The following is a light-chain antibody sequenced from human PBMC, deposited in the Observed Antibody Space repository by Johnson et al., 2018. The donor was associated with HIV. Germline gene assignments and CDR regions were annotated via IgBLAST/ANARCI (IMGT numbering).Light chain of an antibody. CDR1: GSNIGSNY. V-gene: IGLV1-51*01. CDR3: GTWDSSLSAEV. CDR2: DND. J-gene: IGLJ1*01. Sequence: LTQPPSVSAAPGQKVTISCSGSGSNIGSNYVSWYQQLPGTAPKLLIYDNDKRPSGIPDRFSGSKSGTSATLGITGLQTGDEADYYCGTWDSSLSAEVFGTGTKVTVL.